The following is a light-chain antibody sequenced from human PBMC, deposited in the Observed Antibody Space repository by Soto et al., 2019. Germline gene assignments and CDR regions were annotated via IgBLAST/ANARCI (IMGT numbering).Light chain of an antibody. CDR2: EVS. CDR3: SSYAGRSSFVV. V-gene: IGLV2-8*01. J-gene: IGLJ3*02. CDR1: SSDVGGYNV. Sequence: QSALTHPPSASGSPGQSVTISCTGTSSDVGGYNVVSWYQHHPGKAPKLMIYEVSKRPSGVPDRFSGSKSANTASLTVSGLQAEDEADYYCSSYAGRSSFVVFGGGTKLTVL.